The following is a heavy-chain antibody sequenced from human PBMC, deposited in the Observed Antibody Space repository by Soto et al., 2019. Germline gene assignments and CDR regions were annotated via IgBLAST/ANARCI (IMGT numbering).Heavy chain of an antibody. CDR3: ARDTVAGTTVTLYGMDV. V-gene: IGHV4-31*03. Sequence: SETLSLTCTVSGGSIRSGGYYWSWIRQHPGKGLEWIGYIYYSGSTYYNPSLKSRVTISVDTSKNQFSLKLSSVTAADTAVYYCARDTVAGTTVTLYGMDVWGQGTTVTVSS. CDR1: GGSIRSGGYY. D-gene: IGHD4-17*01. CDR2: IYYSGST. J-gene: IGHJ6*02.